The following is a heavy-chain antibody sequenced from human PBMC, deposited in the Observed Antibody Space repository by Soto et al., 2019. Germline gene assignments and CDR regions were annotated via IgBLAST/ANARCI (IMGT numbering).Heavy chain of an antibody. CDR2: INIVGGNT. J-gene: IGHJ4*02. V-gene: IGHV3-23*01. CDR1: GFTFSNYA. CDR3: TKNYYFDS. Sequence: VQLLESGGGLVQPGGSLRLSCAASGFTFSNYAMIWVRQAPGKALEWVSSINIVGGNTNYADSVRGRFNMSRDDSKNTVFLQMNSLRAEDTAIYYCTKNYYFDSWGQGTLITVSS.